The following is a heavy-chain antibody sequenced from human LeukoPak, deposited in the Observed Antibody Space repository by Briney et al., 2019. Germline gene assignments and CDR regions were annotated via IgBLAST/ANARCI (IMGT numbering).Heavy chain of an antibody. D-gene: IGHD6-13*01. V-gene: IGHV4-39*07. CDR3: ARDGSSWYLEPPFDY. J-gene: IGHJ4*02. CDR2: IYYSGST. Sequence: SETLCLTCTVSGGSISSSSYYWAWIRQPPEKGLEWIGSIYYSGSTYYNPSLKSRVTISVDTSKNQFSLKLSSVTAADTAVYYCARDGSSWYLEPPFDYWGQGTLVTVSS. CDR1: GGSISSSSYY.